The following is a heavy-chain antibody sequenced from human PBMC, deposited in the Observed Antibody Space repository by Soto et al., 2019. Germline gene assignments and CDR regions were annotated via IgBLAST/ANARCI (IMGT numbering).Heavy chain of an antibody. CDR1: GFSLSTSGVG. J-gene: IGHJ4*02. V-gene: IGHV2-5*01. CDR3: AHRTDTAMREYYFDY. Sequence: SGPTLVNPTQTLTLTCTFSGFSLSTSGVGVGWIRQPPGKALEWLALIYWNDDKRYSPSLKSRLTITKDTSKNQVVLTMTNMDPVDTATYYCAHRTDTAMREYYFDYWGQGTLVTVSS. CDR2: IYWNDDK. D-gene: IGHD5-18*01.